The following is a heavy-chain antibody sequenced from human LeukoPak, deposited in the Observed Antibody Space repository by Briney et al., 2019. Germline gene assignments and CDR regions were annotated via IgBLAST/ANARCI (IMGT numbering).Heavy chain of an antibody. CDR1: GYCFTIYL. Sequence: GESMNFSCKASGYCFTIYLIGWVRQMPGKGLWWTGIIYPGDSDTRYSPSFQGQVTVSADKSISTAYLQWSSLKAADTAMYYCARRAPKAAMVSFDYWGQGTLVTVSS. V-gene: IGHV5-51*01. CDR3: ARRAPKAAMVSFDY. CDR2: IYPGDSDT. D-gene: IGHD5-18*01. J-gene: IGHJ4*02.